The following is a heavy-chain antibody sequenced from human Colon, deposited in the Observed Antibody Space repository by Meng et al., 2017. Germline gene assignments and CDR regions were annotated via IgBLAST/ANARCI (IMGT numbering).Heavy chain of an antibody. CDR1: GAFITTNSC. D-gene: IGHD4-23*01. CDR2: IDHRGNP. J-gene: IGHJ4*02. Sequence: VLHPYPLPGVVQPPSTLPPTAAFVGAFITTNSCWSLRRHAPERVLWWIGQIDHRGNPYYNPSLNSRVTLSVDRSKSQVSLQLSSVTADDTAVYYCARHGGYYQDYWGQGTLVTVSS. CDR3: ARHGGYYQDY. V-gene: IGHV4-4*03.